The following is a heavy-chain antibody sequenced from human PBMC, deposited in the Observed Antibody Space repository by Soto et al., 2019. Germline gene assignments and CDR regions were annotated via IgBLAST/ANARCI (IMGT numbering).Heavy chain of an antibody. V-gene: IGHV3-7*03. J-gene: IGHJ3*02. Sequence: EVQLVESGGDLVQPGGSLRLSCAASGFIFTNYWMTWVRQAPGKGLEWVANINDDGSETYYLDSVKGQFAISRDNVKNSLFLQMNSLRDEDTAIYYGVRSLMGPMAFDMLGHGTLFAISS. CDR3: VRSLMGPMAFDM. CDR2: INDDGSET. D-gene: IGHD2-8*01. CDR1: GFIFTNYW.